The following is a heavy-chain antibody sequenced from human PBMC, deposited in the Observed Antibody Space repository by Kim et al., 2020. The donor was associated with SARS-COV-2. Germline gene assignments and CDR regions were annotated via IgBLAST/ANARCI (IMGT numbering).Heavy chain of an antibody. J-gene: IGHJ6*03. V-gene: IGHV3-30-3*01. CDR2: ISYDGSNK. CDR1: GFTFSSYA. D-gene: IGHD3-3*01. Sequence: GGSLRLSCAASGFTFSSYAMHWVRQAPGKGLEWVAVISYDGSNKYYADSVKGRFTISRDNSKNTLYLQMNSLRAEDTAVYYCARGQYYDFWSGYSVYYYYMDVWGKGTTVTVSS. CDR3: ARGQYYDFWSGYSVYYYYMDV.